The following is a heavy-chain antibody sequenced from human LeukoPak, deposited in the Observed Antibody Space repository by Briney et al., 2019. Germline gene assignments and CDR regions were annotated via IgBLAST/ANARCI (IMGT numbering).Heavy chain of an antibody. J-gene: IGHJ4*02. CDR2: ISWNSGSI. V-gene: IGHV3-9*03. D-gene: IGHD6-13*01. Sequence: GGSLRPSCAASGFTFDDYAMHWVRQAPGKGLEWVSGISWNSGSIGYADSVKGRFTISRDNAKNSLYLQMNSLRAEDMALYYCAKEGIAAAGFDYWGQGTLVTVSS. CDR3: AKEGIAAAGFDY. CDR1: GFTFDDYA.